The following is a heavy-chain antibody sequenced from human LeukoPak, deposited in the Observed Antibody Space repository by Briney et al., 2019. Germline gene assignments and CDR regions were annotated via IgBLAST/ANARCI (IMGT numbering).Heavy chain of an antibody. Sequence: GGSLRLSCAASGFTFSSYSMNWVRQAPGKGLVWVSRINSDGSSTSYADSVKGRFTISRDNAKNTLYLQMNSLRAEDTAVYYCARPPYPNSGSFSPIDYWGQGTLVTVSS. J-gene: IGHJ4*02. CDR1: GFTFSSYS. CDR2: INSDGSST. CDR3: ARPPYPNSGSFSPIDY. D-gene: IGHD1-26*01. V-gene: IGHV3-74*01.